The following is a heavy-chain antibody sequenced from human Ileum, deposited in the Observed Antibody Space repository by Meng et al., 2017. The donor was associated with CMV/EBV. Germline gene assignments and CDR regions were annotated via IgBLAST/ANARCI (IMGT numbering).Heavy chain of an antibody. Sequence: QPRESGQRLLQPSETLSLTCPVTGGSLTSHYWTSIRQPAGKGLEWIGRIHPTGTTDDNPSLRSRVSMSLDKSKNQFSLKLTSVTAADTAVYYCARAAARGVPVDLWGQGTLVTVSS. CDR3: ARAAARGVPVDL. D-gene: IGHD3-10*01. V-gene: IGHV4-4*07. J-gene: IGHJ5*02. CDR1: GGSLTSHY. CDR2: IHPTGTT.